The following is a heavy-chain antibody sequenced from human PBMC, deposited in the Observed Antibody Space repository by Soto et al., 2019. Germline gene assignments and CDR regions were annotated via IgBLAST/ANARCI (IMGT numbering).Heavy chain of an antibody. CDR3: ARDAPRPAMTSKHLFDY. V-gene: IGHV1-69*04. Sequence: GASVKVSCKASGGTFSSYTISWVRQAPGQGLEWMGRIIPILGIANYAQKFQGRVTITADKSTSTAYMELSSLRSEDTAVYYCARDAPRPAMTSKHLFDYWGQGTLVTVSS. CDR2: IIPILGIA. CDR1: GGTFSSYT. D-gene: IGHD2-2*01. J-gene: IGHJ4*02.